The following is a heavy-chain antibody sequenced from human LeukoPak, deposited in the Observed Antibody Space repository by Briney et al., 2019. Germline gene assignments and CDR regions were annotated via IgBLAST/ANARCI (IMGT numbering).Heavy chain of an antibody. CDR2: INHTGST. Sequence: PSETLSLTCAVYGGSFSSYYGRWIRQPPGKGLEWIGEINHTGSTKYNPSLKSRVIISVDTSKNQFSMRLTSVTAAATAVYHCARVGYPTQRRVLSTVTIPTAGAFDIWGQGTLVTVSS. V-gene: IGHV4-34*01. D-gene: IGHD4-17*01. J-gene: IGHJ3*02. CDR1: GGSFSSYY. CDR3: ARVGYPTQRRVLSTVTIPTAGAFDI.